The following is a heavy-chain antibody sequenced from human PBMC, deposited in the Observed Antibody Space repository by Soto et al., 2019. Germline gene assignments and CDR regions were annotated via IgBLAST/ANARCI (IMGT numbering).Heavy chain of an antibody. CDR1: GGTFSSYA. CDR2: IIPIFGTA. Sequence: SVKVSCKASGGTFSSYAISWVRQAPGQGLEWMGGIIPIFGTANYAQKFQGRVTITADKSTSTAYMELSSLRSEDTAVYYCARVVENYHGSGSYSPRFDYWGQGTLVTVSS. V-gene: IGHV1-69*06. CDR3: ARVVENYHGSGSYSPRFDY. D-gene: IGHD3-10*01. J-gene: IGHJ4*02.